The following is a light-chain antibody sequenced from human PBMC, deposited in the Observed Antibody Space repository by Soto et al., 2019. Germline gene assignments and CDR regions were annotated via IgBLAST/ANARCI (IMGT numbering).Light chain of an antibody. CDR2: GAS. CDR1: QSVSSSY. Sequence: ENVLTQSPGTLSLSPGERATLSFRARQSVSSSYLAWYQQKPGQAPRLLIHGASSRATGIPDRFSGSGSGTDFTLTISRLEPEDFAVYYCQQYGSFFGGGTKVDIK. J-gene: IGKJ4*01. V-gene: IGKV3-20*01. CDR3: QQYGSF.